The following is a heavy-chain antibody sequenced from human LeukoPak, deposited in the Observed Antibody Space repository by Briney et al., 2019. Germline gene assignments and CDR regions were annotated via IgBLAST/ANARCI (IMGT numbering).Heavy chain of an antibody. CDR2: ISYDGSNK. CDR1: GFTFSSYA. Sequence: GRSLRLSCAASGFTFSSYAMHWVREAPGKGLEWVAVISYDGSNKYYADSVKGRFTISRDNSKNTLYLQMNSLRAEDTAVYYCARDFDYWGQGTLVTVSS. J-gene: IGHJ4*02. CDR3: ARDFDY. V-gene: IGHV3-30-3*01.